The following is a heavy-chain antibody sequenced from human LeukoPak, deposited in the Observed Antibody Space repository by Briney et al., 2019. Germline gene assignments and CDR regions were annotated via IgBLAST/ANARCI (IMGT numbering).Heavy chain of an antibody. D-gene: IGHD5-18*01. Sequence: SGTLSLTCAVSGGSISRSNWWSWVRQPPGKGLEWIGEIYPSGSTNYNPPLKSRVTISVDTSKSQFSLRLNSVTAADTAVYYCARLLERRGSSYGYDYWGQGTLVTVSS. CDR3: ARLLERRGSSYGYDY. CDR1: GGSISRSNW. CDR2: IYPSGST. J-gene: IGHJ4*02. V-gene: IGHV4-4*02.